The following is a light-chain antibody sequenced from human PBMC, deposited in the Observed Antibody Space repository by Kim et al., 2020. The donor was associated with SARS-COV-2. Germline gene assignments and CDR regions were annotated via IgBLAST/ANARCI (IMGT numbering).Light chain of an antibody. V-gene: IGKV3D-15*01. CDR3: QQYSNWPPYS. CDR1: QNVRRN. J-gene: IGKJ2*03. Sequence: VSPGERATFACRASQNVRRNVAWYQQKPGQAPRLLIYGGSTRATGIPAKFSGSGWGTEFTLTISSLQSDDSAVYYCQQYSNWPPYSFGQGTKLEI. CDR2: GGS.